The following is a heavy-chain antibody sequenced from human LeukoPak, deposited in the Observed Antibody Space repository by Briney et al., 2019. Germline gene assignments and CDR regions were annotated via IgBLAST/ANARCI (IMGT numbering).Heavy chain of an antibody. CDR3: AKSRIVGATGPDY. V-gene: IGHV3-NL1*01. D-gene: IGHD1-26*01. J-gene: IGHJ4*02. Sequence: GGSLRLSCAASGFTFSSYGMHWVRQAPGKGLEWVSVIYSGGSTYYADSVKGRFTISRDNSKNTLYLQMNSLRTEDTAVYYCAKSRIVGATGPDYWGQGTLVTVSS. CDR2: IYSGGST. CDR1: GFTFSSYG.